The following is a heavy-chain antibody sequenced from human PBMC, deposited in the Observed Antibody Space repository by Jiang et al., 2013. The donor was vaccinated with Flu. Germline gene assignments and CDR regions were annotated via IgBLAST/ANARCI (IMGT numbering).Heavy chain of an antibody. D-gene: IGHD3-9*01. CDR2: IYTSGST. CDR1: GGSISSYY. CDR3: ARDLLGEGRYFDWFEFTDAFDI. Sequence: LLKPSETLSLTCTVSGGSISSYYWSWIRQPAGKGLEWIGRIYTSGSTNYNPSLKSRVTMSVDTSKNQFSLKLSSVTAADTAVYYCARDLLGEGRYFDWFEFTDAFDIWGQGTMVTVSS. J-gene: IGHJ3*02. V-gene: IGHV4-4*07.